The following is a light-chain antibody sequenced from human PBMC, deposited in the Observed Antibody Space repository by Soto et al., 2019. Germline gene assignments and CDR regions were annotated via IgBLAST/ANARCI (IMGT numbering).Light chain of an antibody. CDR1: NSDVGLYDF. Sequence: QSVLTQPASVSGTPGQSITISCTGSNSDVGLYDFVSWYQHHPGRAPKLIVSEVSHRPSGISNRCSGSKSGNTASLTISGLQSEDEADYYCISYTSDDVRYVFGTGTQLTVL. J-gene: IGLJ1*01. CDR2: EVS. CDR3: ISYTSDDVRYV. V-gene: IGLV2-14*01.